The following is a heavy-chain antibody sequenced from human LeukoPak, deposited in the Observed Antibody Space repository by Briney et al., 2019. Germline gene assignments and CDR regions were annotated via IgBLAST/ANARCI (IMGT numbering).Heavy chain of an antibody. CDR2: ISYSGGST. J-gene: IGHJ4*02. CDR1: GFSFSSYA. V-gene: IGHV3-23*01. Sequence: GGSLRLSCAASGFSFSSYAMSWVRQAPGKGLEWVSGISYSGGSTYSADSVKGRFTISRDNSKNTLFLQMNRLRAEDTAVYYCAKDPGYSYGYNYFDYWGQGTLVTVSS. D-gene: IGHD5-18*01. CDR3: AKDPGYSYGYNYFDY.